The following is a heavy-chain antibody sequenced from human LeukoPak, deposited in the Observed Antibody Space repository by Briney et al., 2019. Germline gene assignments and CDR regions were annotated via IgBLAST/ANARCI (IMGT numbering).Heavy chain of an antibody. D-gene: IGHD3-10*01. V-gene: IGHV3-74*01. J-gene: IGHJ6*04. CDR3: ARQGSGSEYYYYGMDV. Sequence: GGSLTLSSVAYGFTFSSYWMDWVRQPPGKGLVWVSRINSDGRSTSYADSVKGRLTISRDNAKKTLYLRTNSLRDEDTAVDYCARQGSGSEYYYYGMDVWGKGTTVTVSS. CDR1: GFTFSSYW. CDR2: INSDGRST.